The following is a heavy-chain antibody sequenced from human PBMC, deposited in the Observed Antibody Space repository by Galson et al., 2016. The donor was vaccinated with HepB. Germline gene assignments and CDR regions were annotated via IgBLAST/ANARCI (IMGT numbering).Heavy chain of an antibody. CDR2: ITWDGDTT. CDR3: AKDIYTGGWSKGDGFHY. D-gene: IGHD6-19*01. Sequence: SLRLSCAASGFTFQNYAMHWVRQAPGKGLEWISLITWDGDTTCYANSVKGRFTISRDNSKNSLYLQMSSLRAEDTALYYCAKDIYTGGWSKGDGFHYWGQGTLVTVSS. CDR1: GFTFQNYA. V-gene: IGHV3-43D*03. J-gene: IGHJ4*02.